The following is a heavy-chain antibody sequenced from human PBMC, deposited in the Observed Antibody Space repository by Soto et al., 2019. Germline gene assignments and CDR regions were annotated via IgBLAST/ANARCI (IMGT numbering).Heavy chain of an antibody. CDR2: IRPSDSYS. CDR1: GYSFTSYW. D-gene: IGHD3-3*01. V-gene: IGHV5-10-1*01. CDR3: GRLTSYDFSRVDV. J-gene: IGHJ6*02. Sequence: GESLKISCKGSGYSFTSYWISWVRQMPGKGLEWMGRIRPSDSYSNYSPSFQGHVTITLDKSISTAYLQWSSLEASDTAMFYCGRLTSYDFSRVDVWGQGTTVTVSS.